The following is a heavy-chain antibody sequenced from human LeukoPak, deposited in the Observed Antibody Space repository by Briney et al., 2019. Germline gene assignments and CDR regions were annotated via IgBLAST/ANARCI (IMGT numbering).Heavy chain of an antibody. D-gene: IGHD6-13*01. Sequence: PGGSLRLSCAASGFTFDDYGMSWVRQAPGKGLEWVSGISGSGGSTYYADSVKGRFTISRDNSKNTLYLQMNSLRAEDTAVYYCARGGPSSSWYYFDYWGQGTLVTVSS. CDR2: ISGSGGST. CDR3: ARGGPSSSWYYFDY. V-gene: IGHV3-23*01. CDR1: GFTFDDYG. J-gene: IGHJ4*02.